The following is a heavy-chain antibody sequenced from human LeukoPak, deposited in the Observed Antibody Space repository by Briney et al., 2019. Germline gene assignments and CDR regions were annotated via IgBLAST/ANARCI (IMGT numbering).Heavy chain of an antibody. CDR3: ARGAAHSDY. Sequence: KTSETLSLTCTVSGGSISSYYWSWIRQPPGKGLEWIGYIYYIGSTNYSPSLKSRVTISVDTSKNQFSLKLSSVTAADTAMYYCARGAAHSDYWGQGTLVTVSS. D-gene: IGHD2-15*01. J-gene: IGHJ4*02. V-gene: IGHV4-59*01. CDR2: IYYIGST. CDR1: GGSISSYY.